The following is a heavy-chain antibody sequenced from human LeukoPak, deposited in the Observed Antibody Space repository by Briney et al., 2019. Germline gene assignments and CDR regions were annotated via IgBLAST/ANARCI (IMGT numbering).Heavy chain of an antibody. CDR1: GGTFSSYT. Sequence: SVKVSFKASGGTFSSYTISWVRQAPGQGLEWMGRIIPILGIANYAQKFQGRVTITADKSTSTAYMELSSLRSEDTAVYYCARDGYCSGGSCLTSPYYYYYMDVWGKGTTVTVSS. CDR3: ARDGYCSGGSCLTSPYYYYYMDV. CDR2: IIPILGIA. V-gene: IGHV1-69*04. D-gene: IGHD2-15*01. J-gene: IGHJ6*03.